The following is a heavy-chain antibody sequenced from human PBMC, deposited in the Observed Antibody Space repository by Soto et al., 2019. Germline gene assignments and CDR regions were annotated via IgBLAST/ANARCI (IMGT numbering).Heavy chain of an antibody. CDR3: ARGYSNYAADYYYGMDV. CDR2: INHSGST. D-gene: IGHD4-4*01. V-gene: IGHV4-34*01. J-gene: IGHJ6*02. CDR1: GGSFSGYY. Sequence: XGTLSLTCAVYGGSFSGYYWSWIRQPPGKGLEWIGEINHSGSTNYNPSLKSRVTISVDTSKNQFSLKLSSVTAADTAVYYCARGYSNYAADYYYGMDVWGQGTTVIVSS.